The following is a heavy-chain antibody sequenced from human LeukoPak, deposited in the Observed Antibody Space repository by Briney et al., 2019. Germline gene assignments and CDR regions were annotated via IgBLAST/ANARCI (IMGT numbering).Heavy chain of an antibody. J-gene: IGHJ4*02. CDR1: GYTFTSYG. Sequence: ASVKVSCKASGYTFTSYGISRVRQAPGQGLEWMGWISAYNGNTNYAQKLQGRVTMTTDTSTSTAYMELRSLRSDDTAVYYCARDRVRYCSSTSCYSSFDYWGQGTLVTVSS. CDR2: ISAYNGNT. CDR3: ARDRVRYCSSTSCYSSFDY. V-gene: IGHV1-18*01. D-gene: IGHD2-2*02.